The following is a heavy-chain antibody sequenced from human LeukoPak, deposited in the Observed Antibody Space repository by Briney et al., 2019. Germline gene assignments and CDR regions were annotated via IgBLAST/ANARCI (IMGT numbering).Heavy chain of an antibody. D-gene: IGHD4-11*01. CDR2: IIPIFGTA. V-gene: IGHV1-69*05. Sequence: ASVKVSCKASGGTFSSYAISWVRQAPGQGLEWMGGIIPIFGTANYAQKFQGRVTITTDESTSTAYMELSSLRSEDTAVYYCARDYTFSGNYGRTLLGYWGQGTLVTVSS. CDR1: GGTFSSYA. CDR3: ARDYTFSGNYGRTLLGY. J-gene: IGHJ4*02.